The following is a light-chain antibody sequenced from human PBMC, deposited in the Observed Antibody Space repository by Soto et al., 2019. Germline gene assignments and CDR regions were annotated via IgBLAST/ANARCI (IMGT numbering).Light chain of an antibody. CDR3: ETWDSNSVV. Sequence: QSVLTQSSSASASLGSSVKLTCTLSSGHSSYIIAWHQQQPGKAPRYLMKLEGSGSYSKGSGVPDRFSGSSSGADRYLTISNLPAEDEADYYCETWDSNSVVFGGGTKLTVL. V-gene: IGLV4-60*03. J-gene: IGLJ2*01. CDR2: LEGSGSY. CDR1: SGHSSYI.